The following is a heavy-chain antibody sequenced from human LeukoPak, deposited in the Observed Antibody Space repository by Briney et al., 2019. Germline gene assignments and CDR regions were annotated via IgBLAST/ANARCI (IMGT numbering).Heavy chain of an antibody. CDR2: IKQDGSEK. D-gene: IGHD5-18*01. V-gene: IGHV3-7*01. J-gene: IGHJ4*02. Sequence: GGSLRLSCAASGFTFSSYWMSWVRQAPGKGLEWVANIKQDGSEKYYVDSVKGRFTISRDNAKNSLYLQMNSLRAEDTAVYYCARCPRYSYGAHFDYWGQGTLVTVSS. CDR1: GFTFSSYW. CDR3: ARCPRYSYGAHFDY.